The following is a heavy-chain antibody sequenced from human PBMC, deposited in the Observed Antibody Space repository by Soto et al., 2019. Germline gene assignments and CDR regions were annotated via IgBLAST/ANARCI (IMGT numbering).Heavy chain of an antibody. J-gene: IGHJ4*02. CDR3: AKASAVMGMVITHFDH. V-gene: IGHV3-23*01. Sequence: PGRALRLSCAASGLTFGRHAMSWVRQAPGKGVEWVSSTSGSGGTPNYTDSVKGRFTISRDNSKNTLYLEMNSLKAEDTAVYYCAKASAVMGMVITHFDHWGQGTLVTVFS. CDR2: TSGSGGTP. CDR1: GLTFGRHA. D-gene: IGHD3-22*01.